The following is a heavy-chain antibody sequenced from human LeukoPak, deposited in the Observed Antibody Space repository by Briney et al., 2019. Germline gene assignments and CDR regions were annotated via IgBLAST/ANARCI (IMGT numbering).Heavy chain of an antibody. CDR3: ARGRWTDVARGSYYFDY. V-gene: IGHV4-34*01. D-gene: IGHD3-10*01. Sequence: SETLSLTCAVYGVSFSGYYWSWIRQPPGKGLEWIGEINHSGSTNYNPSLKSRVTISVDTSKNQFSLKLSSVTAADTAAYYCARGRWTDVARGSYYFDYWGQGTLVSVSS. J-gene: IGHJ4*02. CDR1: GVSFSGYY. CDR2: INHSGST.